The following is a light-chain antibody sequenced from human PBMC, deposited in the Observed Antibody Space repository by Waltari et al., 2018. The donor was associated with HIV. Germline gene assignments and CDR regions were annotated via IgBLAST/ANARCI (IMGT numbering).Light chain of an antibody. CDR1: QSVSSN. CDR3: HQYNNWPPAYT. V-gene: IGKV3-15*01. CDR2: GAS. J-gene: IGKJ2*01. Sequence: IVMTQSPATLSVSPGERVTLSCRASQSVSSNLAWYQRKPGQAPRLLIYGASNRATGIPARFSGSGSGTEFTLTISSLQSEDFAVYYCHQYNNWPPAYTFGQGTKLEIK.